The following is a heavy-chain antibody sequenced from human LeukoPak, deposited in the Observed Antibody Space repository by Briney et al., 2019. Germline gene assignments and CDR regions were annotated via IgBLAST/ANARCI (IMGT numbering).Heavy chain of an antibody. CDR3: ARGRDGYNYGGFDY. CDR1: GFTLSSYA. V-gene: IGHV3-30*04. J-gene: IGHJ4*02. CDR2: ISYDGSNK. Sequence: GGSPRLSCAASGFTLSSYAIHWVRQAPGKGLEWVAVISYDGSNKYYADSVKGRFTISRDNSKNTLYLQMNSLRAEDTAVYYCARGRDGYNYGGFDYWGQGTLVTVSS. D-gene: IGHD5-24*01.